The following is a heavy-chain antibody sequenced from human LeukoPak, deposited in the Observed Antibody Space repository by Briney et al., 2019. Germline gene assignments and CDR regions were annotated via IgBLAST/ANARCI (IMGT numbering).Heavy chain of an antibody. CDR3: ARDRDSSGRTFDY. CDR1: GFTFSSYS. Sequence: GGSLRLSCAVSGFTFSSYSMNWVRQAPGKGLEWVSYIISTSSTMYYAGSVKGRFSISRDNAKNSLYLQMNSVRDEDTAVYYCARDRDSSGRTFDYWGQGTLVTVS. D-gene: IGHD6-19*01. V-gene: IGHV3-48*02. J-gene: IGHJ4*02. CDR2: IISTSSTM.